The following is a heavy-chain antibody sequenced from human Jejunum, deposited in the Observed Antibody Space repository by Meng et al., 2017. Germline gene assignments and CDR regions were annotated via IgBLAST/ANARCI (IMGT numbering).Heavy chain of an antibody. CDR1: CCSHSSGAYP. D-gene: IGHD2-21*02. CDR3: ARASVGNCGGDCYSPHWFDP. CDR2: SYQTGSS. V-gene: IGHV4-30-2*01. J-gene: IGHJ5*02. Sequence: QLQLQESGAGLVQPSQTLSLTCAVSCCSHSSGAYPRSWIRQPPGKGLEWMGHSYQTGSSNYNPSIESRVTITVDRSKNQFSLKLTSVTAADTAVYYCARASVGNCGGDCYSPHWFDPWGQGTLVTVSS.